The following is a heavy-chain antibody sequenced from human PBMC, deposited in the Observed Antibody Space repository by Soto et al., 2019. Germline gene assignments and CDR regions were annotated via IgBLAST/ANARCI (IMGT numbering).Heavy chain of an antibody. J-gene: IGHJ1*01. D-gene: IGHD3-22*01. CDR3: ARGLFNYVSSGYYVY. Sequence: QVQLVQSGAEVKKPGASVKISCKTSGYSFTGYYIHWVRQAPGQGLEWMGWINPNSGATLYARKFQRRVIVSRDTSLSTAFMELSSLISDDTAVYYWARGLFNYVSSGYYVYWGQGALVTVSS. V-gene: IGHV1-2*02. CDR2: INPNSGAT. CDR1: GYSFTGYY.